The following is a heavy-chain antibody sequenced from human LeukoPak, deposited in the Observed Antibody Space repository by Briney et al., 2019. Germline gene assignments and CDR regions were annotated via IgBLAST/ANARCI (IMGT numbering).Heavy chain of an antibody. V-gene: IGHV4-4*07. CDR1: GASISSYY. D-gene: IGHD3-10*01. CDR2: IYISGST. Sequence: SETLSLTCTVSGASISSYYWSWIRQPAGKGLECIGRIYISGSTEYNPSLKSRVTMSIDTSKNQFSLKLSSVTAADTAVYYCARDRGSDAFDIWGQGTMVTVSS. CDR3: ARDRGSDAFDI. J-gene: IGHJ3*02.